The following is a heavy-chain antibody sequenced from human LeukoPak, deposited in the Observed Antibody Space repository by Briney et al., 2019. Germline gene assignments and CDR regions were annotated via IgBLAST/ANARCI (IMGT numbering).Heavy chain of an antibody. CDR1: EFTSRSYA. D-gene: IGHD3-3*02. V-gene: IGHV3-7*03. CDR2: MKEDGSEK. Sequence: PGGSLRLSCAASEFTSRSYAMNWVRQAPGKGLEWVASMKEDGSEKYYVDSVKGRFTVSRDNAKNSLYLQMNSLGAEDTAIYYCARTRILDYWGQGTLVAVSS. J-gene: IGHJ4*02. CDR3: ARTRILDY.